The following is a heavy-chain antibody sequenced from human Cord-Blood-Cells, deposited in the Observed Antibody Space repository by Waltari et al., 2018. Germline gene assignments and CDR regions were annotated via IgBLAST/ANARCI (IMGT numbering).Heavy chain of an antibody. V-gene: IGHV1-2*04. D-gene: IGHD6-13*01. Sequence: QVQLVQSGAEVKKPGASVKVSCKASGYTFTGYYMHWVRQAPGQGLEWMGWIDPNSGGTNYAQKFQGWVTMTRDTSISTAYMELSRLRSDDTAVYYCAARIAAAGTGFDYWGQGTLVTVSS. CDR3: AARIAAAGTGFDY. J-gene: IGHJ4*02. CDR2: IDPNSGGT. CDR1: GYTFTGYY.